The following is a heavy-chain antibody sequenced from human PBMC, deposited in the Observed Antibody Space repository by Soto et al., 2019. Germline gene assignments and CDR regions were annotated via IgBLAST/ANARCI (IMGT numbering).Heavy chain of an antibody. V-gene: IGHV3-23*01. CDR1: GVTFISYS. Sequence: PGGSLRLSCAASGVTFISYSMNWVRQATGKGLEWVSAISGSGGSTYYADSVKGRFTISRDNFKNTLYLQMNRLRAEDTAVYYCAKSNGGYYDSSGYPFDYYGQGTLVTVSS. CDR2: ISGSGGST. CDR3: AKSNGGYYDSSGYPFDY. D-gene: IGHD3-22*01. J-gene: IGHJ4*02.